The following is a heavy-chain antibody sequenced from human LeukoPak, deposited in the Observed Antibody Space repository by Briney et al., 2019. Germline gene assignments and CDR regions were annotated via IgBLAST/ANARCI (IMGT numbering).Heavy chain of an antibody. CDR2: IIPIFGTA. CDR3: ALVVADRDYYYMDV. J-gene: IGHJ6*03. V-gene: IGHV1-69*05. Sequence: SVKVSCKASGGTFSSYAISWVRQAPGQGLEWVGRIIPIFGTANYAQKFQGRVTITTDESTSTAYMELSSLRSEDTAVYYCALVVADRDYYYMDVWGKGTTVTVSS. CDR1: GGTFSSYA. D-gene: IGHD2-15*01.